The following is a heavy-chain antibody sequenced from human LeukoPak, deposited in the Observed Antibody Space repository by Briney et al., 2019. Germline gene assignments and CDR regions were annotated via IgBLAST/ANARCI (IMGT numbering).Heavy chain of an antibody. J-gene: IGHJ5*02. Sequence: GGSLRLSCAASGFTFSSYEMNWVRQAPGKGLEWVSYISSSGSTIYYADSVKGRFTISRDNAKNSLYLQMNSLRAEDTAVYYCARGRDIVVVPADNWFDPWGQGTLVTVSS. D-gene: IGHD2-2*01. CDR3: ARGRDIVVVPADNWFDP. CDR1: GFTFSSYE. V-gene: IGHV3-48*03. CDR2: ISSSGSTI.